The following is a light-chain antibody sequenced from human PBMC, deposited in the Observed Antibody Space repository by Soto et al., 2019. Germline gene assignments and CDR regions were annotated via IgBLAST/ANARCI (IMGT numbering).Light chain of an antibody. CDR3: RRDVSYPVT. CDR1: QSISNW. V-gene: IGKV1-5*03. J-gene: IGKJ4*01. CDR2: KAS. Sequence: DIQMTQSPSTLSASIGDRVTITCRASQSISNWLAWYQHKPGKDTNLLIYKASSLESGVPSRFSGSGSGTEFTLTISSVKPYDFANYYCRRDVSYPVTVGGGTKVE.